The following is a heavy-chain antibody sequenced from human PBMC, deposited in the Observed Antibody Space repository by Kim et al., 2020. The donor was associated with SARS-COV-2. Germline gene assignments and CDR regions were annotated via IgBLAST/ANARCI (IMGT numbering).Heavy chain of an antibody. Sequence: SETLSLTCTVSGGSISSSSYYWGWIRQPPGKGLEWIGSIYYSGSTYYNPSLKSRVTISVDTSKNQFSLKLSSVTAADTAVYYCARGGRIAPNWFDPWGQGTLVTVSS. V-gene: IGHV4-39*01. CDR2: IYYSGST. CDR3: ARGGRIAPNWFDP. CDR1: GGSISSSSYY. D-gene: IGHD6-13*01. J-gene: IGHJ5*02.